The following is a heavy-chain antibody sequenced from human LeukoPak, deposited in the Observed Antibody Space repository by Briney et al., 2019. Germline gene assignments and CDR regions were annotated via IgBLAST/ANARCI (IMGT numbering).Heavy chain of an antibody. Sequence: GGSLRLSCAASGFTFSSYSMNWVRQAPGKGLEWVSSISSSSSSYIYYADSVKGRFTISRDNAKNSLYLQMNSLRAEDTAVYYCAREHRGWHLHYYYYMDVWGKGTTVTVSS. J-gene: IGHJ6*03. V-gene: IGHV3-21*01. CDR1: GFTFSSYS. CDR3: AREHRGWHLHYYYYMDV. D-gene: IGHD6-19*01. CDR2: ISSSSSSYI.